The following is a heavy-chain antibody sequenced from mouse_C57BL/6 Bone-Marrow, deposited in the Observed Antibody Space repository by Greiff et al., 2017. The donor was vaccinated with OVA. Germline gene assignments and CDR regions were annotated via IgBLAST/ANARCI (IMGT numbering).Heavy chain of an antibody. CDR1: GFNIKDDY. CDR2: IDPENGDT. Sequence: EVKLLESGAELVRPGASVKLSCTASGFNIKDDYMHWVKQRPEQGLEWIGWIDPENGDTEYASKFQGKATITADTSSNTAYLQLSSLTSEDTAVYYCTYYGSSLYWYFDVWGTGTTVTVSS. CDR3: TYYGSSLYWYFDV. V-gene: IGHV14-4*01. J-gene: IGHJ1*03. D-gene: IGHD1-1*01.